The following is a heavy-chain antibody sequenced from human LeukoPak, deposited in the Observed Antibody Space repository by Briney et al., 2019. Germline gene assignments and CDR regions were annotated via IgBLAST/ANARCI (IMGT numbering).Heavy chain of an antibody. CDR1: GGSFSSYY. Sequence: SETLSLTCAVYGGSFSSYYWSWIRQPPGKGLEWIGYIYYSGSTNYNPSLKSRVTISVDTSKNQFSLRLSSVTAADTAVYYCARTGSYMDYWGQGTLVTVSS. J-gene: IGHJ4*02. V-gene: IGHV4-59*08. D-gene: IGHD1-14*01. CDR3: ARTGSYMDY. CDR2: IYYSGST.